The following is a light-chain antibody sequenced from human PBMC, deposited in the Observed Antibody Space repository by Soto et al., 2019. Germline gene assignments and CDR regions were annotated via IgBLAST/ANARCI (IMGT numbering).Light chain of an antibody. CDR1: SSDVGSYNR. J-gene: IGLJ2*01. CDR2: EVS. V-gene: IGLV2-18*02. Sequence: QSALTQPPSVSGSPGQSVTISCTGTSSDVGSYNRVSWYQQPPGTAPKLMLYEVSNLPSGVPDRFSGSKSGNTASLTIAGHQAEDGADYYCSSYTSSSTLVFGGGTKLTVL. CDR3: SSYTSSSTLV.